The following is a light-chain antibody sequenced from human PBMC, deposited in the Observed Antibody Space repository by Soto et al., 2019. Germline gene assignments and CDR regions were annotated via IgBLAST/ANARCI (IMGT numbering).Light chain of an antibody. V-gene: IGKV3-20*01. J-gene: IGKJ1*01. CDR2: DAS. CDR3: QQYGSSSWK. CDR1: QSVSSNY. Sequence: IVMTHSPATLSLSPGEIATLSCRAIQSVSSNYLAWYQQKPGQVPRLLIYDASSRATGIPDRFSGSGSGTEFTLTISRLEPEDFAVYYCQQYGSSSWKFGQGTKVDIK.